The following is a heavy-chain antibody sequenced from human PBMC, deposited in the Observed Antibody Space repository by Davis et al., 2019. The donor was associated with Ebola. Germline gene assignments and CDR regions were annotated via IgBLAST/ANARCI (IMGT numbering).Heavy chain of an antibody. V-gene: IGHV3-30*19. J-gene: IGHJ2*01. CDR1: GFSFSSYD. Sequence: GGSLRLSCAASGFSFSSYDIHWVRQAPGKGLEWVAGSSHDGSNKYYADSVKGRFTVSRDSSKNTLFLQTSSLITEDTAVYYCARDLPGGDWYFDLWGRGTLVTVSS. D-gene: IGHD1-14*01. CDR2: SSHDGSNK. CDR3: ARDLPGGDWYFDL.